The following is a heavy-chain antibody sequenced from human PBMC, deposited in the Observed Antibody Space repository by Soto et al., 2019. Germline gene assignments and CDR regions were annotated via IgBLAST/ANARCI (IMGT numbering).Heavy chain of an antibody. V-gene: IGHV1-18*04. CDR3: ERDQGSGWYHYYYGMDV. CDR2: ISAYNGNT. Sequence: ASVKVSCKASGYTFTSYGISWARQAPGQGLEWMGWISAYNGNTNYAQKLQGRVTMTTDTSTSTAYMELRSLRSDDPAVYYCERDQGSGWYHYYYGMDVWGQGTTVTVSS. CDR1: GYTFTSYG. J-gene: IGHJ6*02. D-gene: IGHD6-19*01.